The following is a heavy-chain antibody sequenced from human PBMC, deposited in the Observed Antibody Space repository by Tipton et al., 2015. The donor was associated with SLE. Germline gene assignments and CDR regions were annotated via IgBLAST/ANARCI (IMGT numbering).Heavy chain of an antibody. CDR3: AREGSIAAAGTGYFQH. J-gene: IGHJ1*01. CDR2: IYHSGST. Sequence: TLSLTCTVSGYSISSGYYWGWIRQPPGKGLEWIGLIYHSGSTYYNPSLKSRVTVSVDTSKNQFSLKLSSVTAADTAVYYCAREGSIAAAGTGYFQHWGQGTLVTVSS. V-gene: IGHV4-38-2*02. CDR1: GYSISSGYY. D-gene: IGHD6-13*01.